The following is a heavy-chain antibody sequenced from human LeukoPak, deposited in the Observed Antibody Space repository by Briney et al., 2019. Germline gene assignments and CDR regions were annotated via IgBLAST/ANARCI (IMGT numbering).Heavy chain of an antibody. D-gene: IGHD1-26*01. CDR1: GGSISSDHYY. J-gene: IGHJ5*02. V-gene: IGHV4-39*07. CDR3: ARRPRIRNSGSYTGSNNWFDP. Sequence: SETLSLTCTVSGGSISSDHYYWGWIRQPPGKGLEWIGEINHSGSTNYNPSLKSRVTISVDTSKNQFSLKLSSVTAADTAVYYCARRPRIRNSGSYTGSNNWFDPWGQGTLVTVSS. CDR2: INHSGST.